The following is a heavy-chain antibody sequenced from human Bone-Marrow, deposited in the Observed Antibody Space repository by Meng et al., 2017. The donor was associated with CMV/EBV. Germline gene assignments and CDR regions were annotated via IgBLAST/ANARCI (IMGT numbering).Heavy chain of an antibody. Sequence: ASVKVSCKASGYTLTTFDFNWVRQAPGQGLEWMGIINPSGGSTSYAQKFQGRVTMTRDTSTSTVYMELSSLRSEDTAVYYCARARITIFGVVNGAFDIWGQGTMVTVSS. J-gene: IGHJ3*02. CDR3: ARARITIFGVVNGAFDI. D-gene: IGHD3-3*01. CDR2: INPSGGST. V-gene: IGHV1-46*01. CDR1: GYTLTTFD.